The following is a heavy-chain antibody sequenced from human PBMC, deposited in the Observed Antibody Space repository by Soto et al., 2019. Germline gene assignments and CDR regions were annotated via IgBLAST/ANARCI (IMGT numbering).Heavy chain of an antibody. CDR1: GGSISSGGYY. D-gene: IGHD3-10*01. J-gene: IGHJ4*02. V-gene: IGHV4-39*07. CDR2: ISHSGNT. Sequence: SETLSLTCTVSGGSISSGGYYWSWIRQPPGKGLEWIGEISHSGNTNYNPSLKSRVTISVDTSKNQFSLKLSSVTAADTAVYYCASLQGSYYGFDYWGQGSLVTVSS. CDR3: ASLQGSYYGFDY.